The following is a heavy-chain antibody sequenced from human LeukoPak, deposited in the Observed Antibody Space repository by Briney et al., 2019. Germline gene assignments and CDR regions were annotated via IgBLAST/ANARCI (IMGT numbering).Heavy chain of an antibody. CDR3: ARWRAATTPYYRY. J-gene: IGHJ4*02. CDR2: INPNSGGT. V-gene: IGHV1-2*02. CDR1: GYTFTSYD. Sequence: ASVKVSCKASGYTFTSYDINWVRQAPGQGLEWMGWINPNSGGTNYAQKFQGRVTMTRDTSISTAYMELSRLRSDDTAVYYCARWRAATTPYYRYWGQGTLVTVSS. D-gene: IGHD2-15*01.